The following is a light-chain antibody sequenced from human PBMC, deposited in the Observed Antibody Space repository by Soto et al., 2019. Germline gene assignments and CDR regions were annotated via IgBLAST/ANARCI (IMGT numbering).Light chain of an antibody. Sequence: QSALTQPPSVSGSPGQSVTISCTGTSSDVGSYNRVSWYQQPPGTAPKIMIYEVTNRPSGVPDRFSGSKSGNTASLTISGLQSEDEADYYCSSYTSSSTYVFGTGTKLTVL. CDR1: SSDVGSYNR. CDR3: SSYTSSSTYV. V-gene: IGLV2-18*02. CDR2: EVT. J-gene: IGLJ1*01.